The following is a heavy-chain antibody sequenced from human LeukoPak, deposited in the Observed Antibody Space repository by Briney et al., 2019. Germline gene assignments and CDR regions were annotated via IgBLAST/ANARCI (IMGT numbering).Heavy chain of an antibody. CDR3: AREYQTSGFYPYYFDY. V-gene: IGHV1-18*01. Sequence: ASVKVSCKASGYSFSTYGISWVRQAPGQGLEWVGWVSPYNGNTNYAQKIQGRVTMTTDTSTSTAYMELRSLESDDTAVYYCAREYQTSGFYPYYFDYWGQGTLVTVSS. J-gene: IGHJ4*02. D-gene: IGHD3-22*01. CDR2: VSPYNGNT. CDR1: GYSFSTYG.